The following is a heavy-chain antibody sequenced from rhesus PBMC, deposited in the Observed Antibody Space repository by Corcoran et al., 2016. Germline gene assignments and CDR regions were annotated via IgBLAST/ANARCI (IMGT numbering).Heavy chain of an antibody. D-gene: IGHD2-27*01. J-gene: IGHJ4*01. CDR2: IYGSGSSA. Sequence: QLQLRESGPGLVKPSETLSVTCAVSGGSISSSHWSWLRQAPGKGLEWIGYIYGSGSSANYSPSLTSRVTLSVDTSKNQLSLVLSSVTAADTALYYCATPQGSGSYSTYYYFDYWGQGVLVTVSS. V-gene: IGHV4-169*01. CDR3: ATPQGSGSYSTYYYFDY. CDR1: GGSISSSH.